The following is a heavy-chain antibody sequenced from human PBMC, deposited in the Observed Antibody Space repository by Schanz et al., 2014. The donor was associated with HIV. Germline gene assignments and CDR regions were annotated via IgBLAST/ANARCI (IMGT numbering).Heavy chain of an antibody. J-gene: IGHJ6*02. Sequence: EVQLVETGGRLIQPGGSLRLSCAASGFSFSSYAMSWVRQAPGKGLEWVSVISDSGGSTYYADSVKGRFTISRDNSKNTLYLQMNSLRAEDTAVYYCAKGGRDILSYYGMDVWGQGTTVTVSS. CDR1: GFSFSSYA. V-gene: IGHV3-23*04. CDR2: ISDSGGST. CDR3: AKGGRDILSYYGMDV. D-gene: IGHD2-15*01.